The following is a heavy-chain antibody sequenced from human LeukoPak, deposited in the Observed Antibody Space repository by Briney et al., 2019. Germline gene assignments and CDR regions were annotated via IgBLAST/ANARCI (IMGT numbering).Heavy chain of an antibody. V-gene: IGHV4-34*01. Sequence: PSETLSLTCAVYGGSFSGYYWSWIRQPPGKGLEWIGEINHSGSSNYNPSLKSRVTISVDTSKNQFSLKLSSMTAADTAVYYCARQDNTARYFDLWSRGTLGTVSS. CDR3: ARQDNTARYFDL. CDR1: GGSFSGYY. D-gene: IGHD1-14*01. CDR2: INHSGSS. J-gene: IGHJ2*01.